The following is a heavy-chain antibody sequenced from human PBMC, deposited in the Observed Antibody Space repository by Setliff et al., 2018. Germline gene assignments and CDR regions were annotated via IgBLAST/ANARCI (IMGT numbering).Heavy chain of an antibody. D-gene: IGHD5-18*01. J-gene: IGHJ6*02. CDR2: ISGSSGGI. CDR3: ARDGGMGMVKGYYYGLDA. CDR1: GFTFSGYY. Sequence: PGGSLRLSCAASGFTFSGYYMTWIRQAPGKGLEWVSYISGSSGGIYYADSVKGRFTVSKDNAKKSLYLEMNSLRVEDTAVYYCARDGGMGMVKGYYYGLDAWGPGTSVTVS. V-gene: IGHV3-11*04.